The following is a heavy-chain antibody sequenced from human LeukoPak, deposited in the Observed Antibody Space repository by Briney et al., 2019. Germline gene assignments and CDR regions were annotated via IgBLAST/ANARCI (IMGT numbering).Heavy chain of an antibody. J-gene: IGHJ4*02. CDR1: RFIFSSYE. CDR3: ATLDYFDY. CDR2: ISSGGSTI. V-gene: IGHV3-48*03. Sequence: GGSLRLSCGASRFIFSSYEMNWVRQAPGKGLEWVSYISSGGSTIYYADSVKGRFTISRDNARNSLYLQMHSLGAEDTAVYYCATLDYFDYWGQGTPVTVSS.